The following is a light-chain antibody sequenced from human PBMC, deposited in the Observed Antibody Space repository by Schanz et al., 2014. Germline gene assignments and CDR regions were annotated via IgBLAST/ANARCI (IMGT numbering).Light chain of an antibody. CDR1: QSVSSN. CDR3: QQYGTSPRT. CDR2: DAS. J-gene: IGKJ1*01. Sequence: EIVMTQSPATLSVSPGERATLSCRASQSVSSNLAWFQQKPGQAPRLLISDASNGATGIPARFSGSGSGTDFTLTISSLEPEDFAVYYCQQYGTSPRTFGQGTKVEIK. V-gene: IGKV3D-15*01.